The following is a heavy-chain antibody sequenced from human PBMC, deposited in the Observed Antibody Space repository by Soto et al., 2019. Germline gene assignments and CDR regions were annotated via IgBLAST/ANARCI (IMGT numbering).Heavy chain of an antibody. CDR2: ISIHNGDT. V-gene: IGHV1-18*04. J-gene: IGHJ6*03. Sequence: QAQLLQAGGELKKSGASVKVSCKASGYTFNTYGISWVRQAPGQGLEWMAWISIHNGDTNFAQKFHGIVTTPTDTSTSTANLELRTLSSVDTAVYYCARMHPVDTSHYYMDAWGKGTTGTVS. CDR1: GYTFNTYG. CDR3: ARMHPVDTSHYYMDA.